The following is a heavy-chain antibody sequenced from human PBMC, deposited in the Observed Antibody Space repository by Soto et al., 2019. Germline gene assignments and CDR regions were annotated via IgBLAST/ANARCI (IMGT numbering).Heavy chain of an antibody. V-gene: IGHV4-31*03. CDR2: IYYSGST. D-gene: IGHD3-3*01. CDR3: ARDVTDFWSGHEGMDV. CDR1: GGSIINGGYY. Sequence: PSETLSLTCTVSGGSIINGGYYWTWIRQHPGKGLEWIGYIYYSGSTYYNPSPKSRVTISVDTSKNQFSLKLTSVTAADTAVYYCARDVTDFWSGHEGMDVWGQGTTVTVSS. J-gene: IGHJ6*02.